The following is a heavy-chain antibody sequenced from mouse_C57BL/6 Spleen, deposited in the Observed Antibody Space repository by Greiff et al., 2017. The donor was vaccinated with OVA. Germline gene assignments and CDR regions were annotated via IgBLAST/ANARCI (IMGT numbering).Heavy chain of an antibody. CDR3: ASPIYYGYDGYAMDY. CDR1: GYSITSGYY. V-gene: IGHV3-6*01. J-gene: IGHJ4*01. Sequence: EVKVEESGPGLVKPSQSLSLTCSVTGYSITSGYYWNWIRQFPGNKLKWMGYISYDGSNNYNPSLKNRISITRDTSKNQFFLKLNSVTTEDTATYYCASPIYYGYDGYAMDYWGQGTSVTVSS. D-gene: IGHD2-2*01. CDR2: ISYDGSN.